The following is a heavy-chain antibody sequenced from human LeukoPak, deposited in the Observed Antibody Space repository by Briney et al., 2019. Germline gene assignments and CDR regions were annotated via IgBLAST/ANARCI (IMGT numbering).Heavy chain of an antibody. CDR3: ARQLEAAGGYDY. Sequence: SETLSLTRTVSGGSISSYYWSWLRQPPGKGLEWIGYISYSGSTKYSPSLKSRVTISLDTSKNQVSLKLTSVTAADTAVYYCARQLEAAGGYDYWGQGTLVTVSS. CDR1: GGSISSYY. V-gene: IGHV4-59*01. CDR2: ISYSGST. D-gene: IGHD6-13*01. J-gene: IGHJ4*02.